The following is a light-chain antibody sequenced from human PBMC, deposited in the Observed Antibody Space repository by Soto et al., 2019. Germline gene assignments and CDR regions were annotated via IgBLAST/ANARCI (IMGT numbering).Light chain of an antibody. Sequence: QSVLTQPTSVSAAPGQGVTISCSGSNSNIGNNYVSWYQHLPGTAPKLLIYENNKRPSGIPDRFSGSKSGTSATLGITGLQTGDEADYYCGTWDSSLSAGVFGGGTKLTVL. CDR3: GTWDSSLSAGV. CDR2: ENN. V-gene: IGLV1-51*01. J-gene: IGLJ2*01. CDR1: NSNIGNNY.